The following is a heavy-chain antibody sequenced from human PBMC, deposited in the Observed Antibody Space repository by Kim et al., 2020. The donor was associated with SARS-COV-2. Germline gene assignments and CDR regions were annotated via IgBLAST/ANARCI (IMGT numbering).Heavy chain of an antibody. Sequence: ASVKVSCKASGYTFTSYYMHWVRQAPGQGLEWMGIINPSGGSTSYAQKFQGRVTMTRDTSTSTVYMELSSLRSEDTAVYYCARASGITMIVGVTAYGMDVWGQGTRVTVSS. J-gene: IGHJ6*02. V-gene: IGHV1-46*01. CDR1: GYTFTSYY. CDR2: INPSGGST. CDR3: ARASGITMIVGVTAYGMDV. D-gene: IGHD3-22*01.